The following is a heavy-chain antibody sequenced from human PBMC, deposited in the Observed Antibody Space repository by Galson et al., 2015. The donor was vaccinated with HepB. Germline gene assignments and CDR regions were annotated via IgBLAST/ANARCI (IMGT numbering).Heavy chain of an antibody. CDR3: ARSGDPTTGPCSAY. D-gene: IGHD1-1*01. CDR2: ISDDGSNK. J-gene: IGHJ4*02. Sequence: SLRLSCAASGFSFSDSGMHWVRQAPGKGLEWVAVISDDGSNKYFADSVKGRFTISRDRSKSTMFLQMNSLTAEDTAVYYCARSGDPTTGPCSAYWGQGSLGTVSS. CDR1: GFSFSDSG. V-gene: IGHV3-33*08.